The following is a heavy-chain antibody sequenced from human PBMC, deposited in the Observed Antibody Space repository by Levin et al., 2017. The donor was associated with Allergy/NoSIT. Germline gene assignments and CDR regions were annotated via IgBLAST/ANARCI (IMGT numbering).Heavy chain of an antibody. D-gene: IGHD5-12*01. CDR2: INPNSGGT. J-gene: IGHJ4*02. V-gene: IGHV1-2*02. Sequence: GESLKISCKASGYTFTGYYMHWVRQAPGQGLEWMGWINPNSGGTNYAQKFQGRVTMTRDTSISTAYMELSRLRSDDTAVYYCASPMNTQGISGYDWMYYFDYWGQGTLVTVSS. CDR1: GYTFTGYY. CDR3: ASPMNTQGISGYDWMYYFDY.